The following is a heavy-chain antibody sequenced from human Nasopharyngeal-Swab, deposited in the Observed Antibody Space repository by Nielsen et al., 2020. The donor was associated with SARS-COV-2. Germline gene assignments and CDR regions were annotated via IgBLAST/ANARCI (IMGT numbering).Heavy chain of an antibody. V-gene: IGHV4-61*10. D-gene: IGHD6-19*01. CDR2: IYYSGST. Sequence: SETLSLTCTVSGGSISSGSYYWSWIRQPAGKGLEWIGYIYYSGSTNYNPSLKSRVTISVDTSKNQFSLKLSSVTAADTAVYYCARGYSSGWSNAFDIWGQGTMVTVSS. J-gene: IGHJ3*02. CDR1: GGSISSGSYY. CDR3: ARGYSSGWSNAFDI.